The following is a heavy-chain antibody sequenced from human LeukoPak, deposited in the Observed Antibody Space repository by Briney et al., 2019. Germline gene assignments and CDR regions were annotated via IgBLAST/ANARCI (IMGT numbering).Heavy chain of an antibody. CDR3: ARDCRAAAGLGFQH. D-gene: IGHD6-13*01. J-gene: IGHJ1*01. CDR1: GGTFSSYA. V-gene: IGHV1-69*04. CDR2: IIPILGIA. Sequence: GASVKVSCKASGGTFSSYAISWVRQAPGQGLEWMGRIIPILGIANYAQKFQGRVTITADKSTSTAYMELSSLRSEDTAVYYCARDCRAAAGLGFQHWGQGPVVTVSS.